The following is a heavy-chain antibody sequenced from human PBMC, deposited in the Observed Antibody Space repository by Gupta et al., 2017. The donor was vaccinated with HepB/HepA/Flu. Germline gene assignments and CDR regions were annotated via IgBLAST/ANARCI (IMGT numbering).Heavy chain of an antibody. J-gene: IGHJ5*02. CDR3: AKEEDSNYGSGWFDP. CDR2: ISGSGGST. D-gene: IGHD4-11*01. V-gene: IGHV3-23*01. CDR1: GFTFSSYA. Sequence: EVQLLESGGGLVQPGGSLRLPCAASGFTFSSYAMSWVRQAPGKGLEWVSAISGSGGSTYYAESVKGRFTISRDNSKNTLYLQMNSLRAEDTAVYYCAKEEDSNYGSGWFDPWGQGTLVTGSS.